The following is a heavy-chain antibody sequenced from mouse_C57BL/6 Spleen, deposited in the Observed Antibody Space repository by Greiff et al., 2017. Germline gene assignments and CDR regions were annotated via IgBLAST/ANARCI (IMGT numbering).Heavy chain of an antibody. D-gene: IGHD3-2*02. Sequence: EVQLQQSGPELVKPGASVKISCKASGYTFTDYYMNWVKQSHGKSLEWIGDINPNNGGTSYNQKFKGKATLTVDKSSSTAYMELRSLTSEDSAVYYCARRGTAQARWFAYWGQGTLVTVSA. CDR1: GYTFTDYY. CDR3: ARRGTAQARWFAY. J-gene: IGHJ3*01. V-gene: IGHV1-26*01. CDR2: INPNNGGT.